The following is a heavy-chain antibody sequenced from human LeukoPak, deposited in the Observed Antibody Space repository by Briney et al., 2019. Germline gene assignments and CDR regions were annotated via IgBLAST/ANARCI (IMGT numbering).Heavy chain of an antibody. Sequence: SETLSLTCAVSGGSISSGGYSWSWIRQPPGKGLEWIVYIYHSGSTYYNPSLKSRVTISVDRSKNQFSLKLSSVTAADTAVYYCARSPSNYDFWSSPFDYWGQGTLVTVSS. CDR2: IYHSGST. J-gene: IGHJ4*02. V-gene: IGHV4-30-2*01. CDR3: ARSPSNYDFWSSPFDY. CDR1: GGSISSGGYS. D-gene: IGHD3-3*01.